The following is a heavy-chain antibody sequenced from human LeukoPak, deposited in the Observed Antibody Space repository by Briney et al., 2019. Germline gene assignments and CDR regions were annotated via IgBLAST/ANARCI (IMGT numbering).Heavy chain of an antibody. CDR1: GGAISNDF. CDR3: ARARGLWFGEFKGGADVDV. D-gene: IGHD3-10*01. Sequence: SETLSLTCTVSGGAISNDFWSWIRQPPGKGLEWIGYIYYTGDANYNPSLNSRVSISVDTSKNQFSLKLRSATTADTAVYYCARARGLWFGEFKGGADVDVWGKGTTVIISS. V-gene: IGHV4-59*01. CDR2: IYYTGDA. J-gene: IGHJ6*04.